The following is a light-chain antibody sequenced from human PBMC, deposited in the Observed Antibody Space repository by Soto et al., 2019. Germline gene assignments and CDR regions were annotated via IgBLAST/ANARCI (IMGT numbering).Light chain of an antibody. CDR3: QQYTDWPPT. Sequence: EIVMMQSPATLSVSPVQRATLPCRASQSVRTTVAWYHQRPGQAPRLLIFGASTRASGVPDRFSGDGSGTDFTLTVTSLHSEDFGIYYCQQYTDWPPTFGQGTKVDIK. J-gene: IGKJ1*01. CDR1: QSVRTT. CDR2: GAS. V-gene: IGKV3-15*01.